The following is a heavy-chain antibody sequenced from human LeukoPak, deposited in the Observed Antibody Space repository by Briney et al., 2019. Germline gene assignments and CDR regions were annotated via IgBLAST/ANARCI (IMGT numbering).Heavy chain of an antibody. V-gene: IGHV1-2*02. CDR3: ARDQWLVQGLVDY. D-gene: IGHD6-19*01. Sequence: ASVKVSCKASGYTFTGYYMHWVRQAPGQGLEWMGWINPNSGGTNYAQKFQGRVTMTRDTSISTAYMELSRLRSDDTAVYYCARDQWLVQGLVDYWGQGTLVTVSS. CDR1: GYTFTGYY. CDR2: INPNSGGT. J-gene: IGHJ4*02.